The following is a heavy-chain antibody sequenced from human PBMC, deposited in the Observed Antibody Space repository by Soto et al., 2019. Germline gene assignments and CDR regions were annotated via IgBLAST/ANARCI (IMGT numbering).Heavy chain of an antibody. CDR2: FDPEDGET. D-gene: IGHD3-22*01. CDR3: ATRGSYYYDSSGYYYLKSYFDY. Sequence: ASVKVSCKVSGYTLTELSMHWVRQAPGKGLEWMGGFDPEDGETIYAQKFQGRVTMTEDTSTDTAYMELSSLRSEDTAVYYCATRGSYYYDSSGYYYLKSYFDYWGQGTLVT. V-gene: IGHV1-24*01. J-gene: IGHJ4*02. CDR1: GYTLTELS.